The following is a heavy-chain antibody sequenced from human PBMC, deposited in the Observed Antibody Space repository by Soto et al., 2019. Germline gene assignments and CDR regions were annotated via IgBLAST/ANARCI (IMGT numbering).Heavy chain of an antibody. CDR1: GVSISSGNW. Sequence: SETLSLTCAVSGVSISSGNWWTWVRQTPQRGLEYIGEIFHDGTANYYPSFERRVATSVDTSKNQFSLKLTSVTAADTAIYFCARLVYDTRLNYMYFDFWGQGALVTVSS. V-gene: IGHV4-4*02. J-gene: IGHJ4*02. D-gene: IGHD2-8*01. CDR3: ARLVYDTRLNYMYFDF. CDR2: IFHDGTA.